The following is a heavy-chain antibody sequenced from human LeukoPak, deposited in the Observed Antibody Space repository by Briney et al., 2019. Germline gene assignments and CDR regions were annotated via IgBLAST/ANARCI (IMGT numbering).Heavy chain of an antibody. V-gene: IGHV3-48*01. CDR2: ISSSSSTI. D-gene: IGHD4-23*01. CDR3: ARDTTVAGDNWFDP. J-gene: IGHJ5*02. CDR1: GFTFSSYS. Sequence: GGSLRLSCAASGFTFSSYSMNRVRQAPGKGLEWVSYISSSSSTIYYADSVKGRFTISRDNAKNSLYLQMNSLRAEDTAVYYCARDTTVAGDNWFDPWGQGTLVTVSS.